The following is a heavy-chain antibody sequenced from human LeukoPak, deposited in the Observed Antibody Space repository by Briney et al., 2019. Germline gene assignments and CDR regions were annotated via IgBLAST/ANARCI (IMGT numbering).Heavy chain of an antibody. CDR3: ARGGGDWPMDV. CDR1: GFTSSSYS. J-gene: IGHJ6*04. CDR2: ITSSGSTI. V-gene: IGHV3-48*04. D-gene: IGHD2-21*02. Sequence: GGSLRLSCAASGFTSSSYSMNWVRQAPGKGLEWVSCITSSGSTIYYADSVKGRFTISRDNAKNSLYLQMNSLRAEDTAVYYCARGGGDWPMDVWGKGTTVTISS.